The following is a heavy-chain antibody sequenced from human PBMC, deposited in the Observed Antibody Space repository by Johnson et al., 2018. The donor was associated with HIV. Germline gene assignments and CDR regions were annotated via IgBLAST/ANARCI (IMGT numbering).Heavy chain of an antibody. D-gene: IGHD3-10*01. J-gene: IGHJ3*01. CDR2: IRYDGSNK. CDR3: YCTDHIGAGRESKGTFDA. Sequence: QVQLVESGGGVVQPGRSLRLSCAASGFTVSSNYMSWVRQAPGKGLEWVAFIRYDGSNKYYADSVKGRFTISRDNSKNTLYLQMTSLRQDDTAVYSCYCTDHIGAGRESKGTFDAWGQGTMVTVSS. V-gene: IGHV3-30*02. CDR1: GFTVSSNY.